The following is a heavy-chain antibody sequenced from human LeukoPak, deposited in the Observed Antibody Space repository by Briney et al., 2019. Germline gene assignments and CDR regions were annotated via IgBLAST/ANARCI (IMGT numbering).Heavy chain of an antibody. CDR3: ARASTTFDD. J-gene: IGHJ4*02. CDR1: AGSITSYY. V-gene: IGHV4-59*01. D-gene: IGHD1-14*01. CDR2: VSDGGRT. Sequence: PSETLSLTCRVVAGSITSYYWSWIRQPPGKGLEWIGHVSDGGRTNYSPSLRSRVSISVDTSKNQCSLKLNSVTAADTAVYFCARASTTFDDWGQGTLVTVSS.